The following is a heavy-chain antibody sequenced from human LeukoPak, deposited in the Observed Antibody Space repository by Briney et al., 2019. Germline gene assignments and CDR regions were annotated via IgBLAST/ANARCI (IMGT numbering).Heavy chain of an antibody. D-gene: IGHD5-12*01. CDR1: GGSISSAGYY. Sequence: TLSLTCTVSGGSISSAGYYWSWIRQPPGKGLEWIGYIYHSGSTYYNPSLKSRVTISVDRSKNQFSLKLNSVTAADTAVYYCARLIVATLDPWGQGTLVTVSS. V-gene: IGHV4-30-2*01. CDR2: IYHSGST. J-gene: IGHJ5*02. CDR3: ARLIVATLDP.